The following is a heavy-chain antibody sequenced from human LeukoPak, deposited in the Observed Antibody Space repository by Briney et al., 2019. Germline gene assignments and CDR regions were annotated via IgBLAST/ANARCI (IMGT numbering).Heavy chain of an antibody. J-gene: IGHJ4*02. Sequence: GGSLRLSCAASGSTFSSYSMNWVRQAPGKGLEWVSSISSSSSYIYYADSVKGRFTISRDNAKNSLYLQMNSLRAEDTAVYYCASRFGDKFYFDYWGQGTLVTVSS. CDR2: ISSSSSYI. CDR1: GSTFSSYS. V-gene: IGHV3-21*01. CDR3: ASRFGDKFYFDY. D-gene: IGHD3-10*01.